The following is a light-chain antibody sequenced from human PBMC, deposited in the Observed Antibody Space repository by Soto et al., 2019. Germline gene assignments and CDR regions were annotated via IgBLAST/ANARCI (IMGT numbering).Light chain of an antibody. CDR3: YQYGCLPRT. CDR2: GAS. V-gene: IGKV3-20*01. J-gene: IGKJ1*01. CDR1: QFVSSKY. Sequence: ENVLTQSPGTLSLSPGERATLSCRASQFVSSKYLAWYQQKRGKGPRLLIYGASNRSTGIPGRFGGSGSGADFNLTVSRLETEDFAVYYCYQYGCLPRTFGQGTRVEI.